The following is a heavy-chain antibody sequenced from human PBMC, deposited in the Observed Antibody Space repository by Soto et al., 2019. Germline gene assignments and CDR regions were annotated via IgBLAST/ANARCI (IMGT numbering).Heavy chain of an antibody. CDR2: IYNSGST. J-gene: IGHJ5*02. CDR3: AREIEYSSTWNWFDP. V-gene: IGHV4-59*01. Sequence: AVTLPLTCTISGGSISSYYWSWIRQPPRKGLEWIGYIYNSGSTNYNASLKSRVTISVETSKNQFSLKLSSVTAADTAVYYCAREIEYSSTWNWFDPWGQG. D-gene: IGHD6-13*01. CDR1: GGSISSYY.